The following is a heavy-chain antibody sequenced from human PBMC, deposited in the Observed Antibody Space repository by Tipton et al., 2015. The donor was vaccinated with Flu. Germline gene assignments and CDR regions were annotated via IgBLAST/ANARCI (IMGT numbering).Heavy chain of an antibody. CDR3: ARDPKELVVDPWVCLWLDY. Sequence: SLRLSCAASGFTFSSYGMHWVRQAPGKGLEWVAVIWYDGSNKYYADSVKGRFTISRDNSKNTLYLQMNSLRAEDTAVYYCARDPKELVVDPWVCLWLDYWGQGTLVTVSS. CDR2: IWYDGSNK. CDR1: GFTFSSYG. J-gene: IGHJ4*02. D-gene: IGHD2-8*02. V-gene: IGHV3-33*01.